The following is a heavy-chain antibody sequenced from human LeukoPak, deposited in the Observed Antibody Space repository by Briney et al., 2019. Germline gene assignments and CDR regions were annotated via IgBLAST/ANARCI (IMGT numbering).Heavy chain of an antibody. CDR2: ASNSGSST. D-gene: IGHD3-9*01. J-gene: IGHJ3*02. CDR3: AKGLSLSGHMSGYPFGAFET. V-gene: IGHV3-23*05. Sequence: GGSLRLSCAASGFTFSSYSMNWVRQAPGKGLEWVSSASNSGSSTYYARAVKGRFTISRDNSKNILYLQMSSLRVDDTAVYYCAKGLSLSGHMSGYPFGAFETWGQGTMVTVSS. CDR1: GFTFSSYS.